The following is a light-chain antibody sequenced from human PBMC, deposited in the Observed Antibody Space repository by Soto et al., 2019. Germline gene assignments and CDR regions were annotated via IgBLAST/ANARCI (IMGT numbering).Light chain of an antibody. CDR3: QLYDNSLYT. V-gene: IGKV3-20*01. CDR1: QSVSSNY. J-gene: IGKJ2*01. CDR2: GAS. Sequence: EIVLTQSAGTLSLSPGERATLSCRASQSVSSNYLAWYQQKPGQAPRLLIYGASTRATGIPDRFSGSGSGTDFTLTISRLEPEDFAVYYCQLYDNSLYTFGQGTTLDIK.